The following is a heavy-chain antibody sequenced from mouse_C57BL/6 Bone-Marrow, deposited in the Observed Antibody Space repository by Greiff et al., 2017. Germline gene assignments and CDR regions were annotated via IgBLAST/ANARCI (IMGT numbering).Heavy chain of an antibody. CDR1: GFTFSSYA. Sequence: EVKLVESGEGLVKPGVSLKLSCAASGFTFSSYAMSWVRQTPEKRLEWVAYISSGGDYIYYADTVKGRFTISRDNARNTLYLQMSSLKSEDTAMYYCTRDGSSPRYFDVWGTGTTVTVSS. D-gene: IGHD1-1*01. CDR3: TRDGSSPRYFDV. J-gene: IGHJ1*03. CDR2: ISSGGDYI. V-gene: IGHV5-9-1*02.